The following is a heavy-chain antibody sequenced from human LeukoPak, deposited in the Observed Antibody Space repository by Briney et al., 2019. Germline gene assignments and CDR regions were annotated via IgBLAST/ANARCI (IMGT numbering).Heavy chain of an antibody. D-gene: IGHD3-3*01. CDR2: INPDGGNT. CDR1: GYTFTNSY. Sequence: ASVKVSCKASGYTFTNSYIHWVRQAPGQVLEWMGLINPDGGNTNYAQNFQGRVTLTRDTSTSTAYMELSRLRSDDTAVYYCARARTIFGEVIVYFDYWGQGTLVTVSS. J-gene: IGHJ4*02. V-gene: IGHV1-46*01. CDR3: ARARTIFGEVIVYFDY.